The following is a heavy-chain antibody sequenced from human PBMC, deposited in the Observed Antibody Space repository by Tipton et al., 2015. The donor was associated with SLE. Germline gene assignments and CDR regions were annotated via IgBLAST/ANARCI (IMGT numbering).Heavy chain of an antibody. D-gene: IGHD2-2*01. CDR3: ARRSSSYGEGFDY. J-gene: IGHJ4*02. CDR2: VNVGGNI. V-gene: IGHV4-34*01. Sequence: TLSLTCTVYGGSFSGYYWSWIRQPPGKGLEWIGEVNVGGNINYNPSLMTRVTISGYTSKNQISLKLNSVTAAETAVYYCARRSSSYGEGFDYWGQGTSVTVSS. CDR1: GGSFSGYY.